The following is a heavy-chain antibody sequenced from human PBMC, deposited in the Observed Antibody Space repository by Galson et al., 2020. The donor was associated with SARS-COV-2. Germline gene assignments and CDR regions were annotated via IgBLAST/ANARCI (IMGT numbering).Heavy chain of an antibody. J-gene: IGHJ2*01. D-gene: IGHD6-13*01. CDR1: GGSFSGYY. CDR3: ARGRPSSSWYGEYWYFDL. CDR2: INHSGST. Sequence: SETLSLTCAVYGGSFSGYYWSWIRQPPGKRLEWNGEINHSGSTNYNPSLKSRVTISVDTSKNQFSLKLSSVTAADTAVYYCARGRPSSSWYGEYWYFDLWGRGTLVTVSS. V-gene: IGHV4-34*01.